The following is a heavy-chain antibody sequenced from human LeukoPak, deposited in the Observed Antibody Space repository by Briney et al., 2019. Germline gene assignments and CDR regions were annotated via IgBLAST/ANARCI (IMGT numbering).Heavy chain of an antibody. Sequence: SETLSLTCTVSGASISSGSYYWSWIRQPAGKGLEWIGRIYTSGSTTYNPSLKSRVTISVDTSKNQFSLKLSSVTAADTAVYYCARGNPDTAFDIWGQGTMVTVSS. D-gene: IGHD1-14*01. CDR1: GASISSGSYY. CDR2: IYTSGST. CDR3: ARGNPDTAFDI. V-gene: IGHV4-61*02. J-gene: IGHJ3*02.